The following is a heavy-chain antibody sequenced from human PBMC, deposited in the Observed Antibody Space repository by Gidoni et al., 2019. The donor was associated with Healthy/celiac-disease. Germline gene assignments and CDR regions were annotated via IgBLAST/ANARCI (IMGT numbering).Heavy chain of an antibody. CDR3: ARHPPRAYSRAWYFDL. J-gene: IGHJ2*01. D-gene: IGHD2-21*01. CDR1: GYSFTSYW. CDR2: IYPGDSDT. V-gene: IGHV5-51*01. Sequence: EVQLVQSGAEVKKPGESLKISCKGSGYSFTSYWIAWVRQMPGKGLEWMGIIYPGDSDTRYSPSFQGQVTISADKSISTAYLQWSSLKASDTAMYYCARHPPRAYSRAWYFDLWGRGTLVTVSS.